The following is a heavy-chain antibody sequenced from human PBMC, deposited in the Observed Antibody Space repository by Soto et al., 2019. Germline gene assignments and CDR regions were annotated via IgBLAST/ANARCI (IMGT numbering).Heavy chain of an antibody. CDR3: ARDSLALFDS. V-gene: IGHV4-61*01. CDR2: IYSSGTT. Sequence: SETLSLTCTVSDGSVSSGSYYWTWIRQPPGKGLEWIGYIYSSGTTLYNPSLKSRVIISIDTSMNQFSLRLSSVTAADTAVYYCARDSLALFDSWGQGTLVTVSS. J-gene: IGHJ4*02. D-gene: IGHD5-12*01. CDR1: DGSVSSGSYY.